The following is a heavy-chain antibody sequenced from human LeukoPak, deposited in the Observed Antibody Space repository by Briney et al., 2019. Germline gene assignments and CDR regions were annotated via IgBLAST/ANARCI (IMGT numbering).Heavy chain of an antibody. D-gene: IGHD3-22*01. CDR2: ISYDGSNK. Sequence: GGSLRLSCAASGFTFSSYGMHWVRQAPGKGLEWVAVISYDGSNKYYTDSVKGRFTISRDKSKNTLYLQMNSLRAEDTAVYYCAKDLTYYYDSSGYYTFDYWGQGTLVTVSS. CDR1: GFTFSSYG. J-gene: IGHJ4*02. CDR3: AKDLTYYYDSSGYYTFDY. V-gene: IGHV3-30*18.